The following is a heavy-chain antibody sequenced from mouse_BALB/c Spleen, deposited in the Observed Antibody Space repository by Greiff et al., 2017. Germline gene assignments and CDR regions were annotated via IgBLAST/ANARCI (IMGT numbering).Heavy chain of an antibody. Sequence: EEHLVESGGGLVKPGGSLKLSCAASGFTFSDYYMYWVRQTPEKRLEWVATISDGGSYTYYPDSVKGRFTISRDNAKNNLYLQMSSLKSEDTAMYYCASLSTMITYYAMDYWGQGTSVTVSS. CDR3: ASLSTMITYYAMDY. V-gene: IGHV5-4*02. CDR2: ISDGGSYT. D-gene: IGHD2-4*01. CDR1: GFTFSDYY. J-gene: IGHJ4*01.